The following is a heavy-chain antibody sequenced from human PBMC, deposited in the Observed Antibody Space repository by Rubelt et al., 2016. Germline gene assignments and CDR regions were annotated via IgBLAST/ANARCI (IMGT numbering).Heavy chain of an antibody. J-gene: IGHJ6*02. CDR3: ARGVAVAGNYYYYGMDV. CDR1: GYTFTGYY. D-gene: IGHD6-19*01. CDR2: INPNSGGT. V-gene: IGHV1-2*06. Sequence: KASGYTFTGYYMHWVRQAPGQGLEWMGRINPNSGGTNYAQKFQGRVTMTRDTSISTAYMELSRLRSDDTAVYYCARGVAVAGNYYYYGMDVWGQGTTVTVSS.